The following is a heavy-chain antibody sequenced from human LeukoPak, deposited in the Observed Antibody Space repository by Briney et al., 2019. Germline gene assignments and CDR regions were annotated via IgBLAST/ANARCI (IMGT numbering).Heavy chain of an antibody. CDR3: ARGGSGYSYGKIDS. CDR1: GFTFSSYA. D-gene: IGHD5-18*01. J-gene: IGHJ4*02. V-gene: IGHV3-23*01. Sequence: PGGSLRLSCAASGFTFSSYAMTWVRQAPGKGLEWVSAISGTGGSTYYADSVKGRFTISRDTSKNTLYLQMNSLSAEDTAVYYCARGGSGYSYGKIDSWGQGILVTVSS. CDR2: ISGTGGST.